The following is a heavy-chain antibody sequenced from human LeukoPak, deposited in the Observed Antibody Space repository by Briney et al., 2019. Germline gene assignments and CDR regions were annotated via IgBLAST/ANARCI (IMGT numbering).Heavy chain of an antibody. J-gene: IGHJ4*02. CDR2: IYYIGST. CDR1: GGPLNSSSYY. Sequence: SETLSLTCTVSGGPLNSSSYYWGWIRQPPGKGLEWIGIIYYIGSTYYNPSLKSRVTISVDTSKNQFSLKLSSVTAADTAVYYCARHLTGSIFGVVTPGFDYWGQGTLVTVSS. D-gene: IGHD3-3*01. V-gene: IGHV4-39*01. CDR3: ARHLTGSIFGVVTPGFDY.